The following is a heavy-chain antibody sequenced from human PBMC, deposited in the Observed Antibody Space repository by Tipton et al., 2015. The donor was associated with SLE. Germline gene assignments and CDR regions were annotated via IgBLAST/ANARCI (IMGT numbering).Heavy chain of an antibody. V-gene: IGHV4-39*01. Sequence: TLSLTCTVSGGSISSSYYWGWIRQPPGKGLEWIATIYYSGSAYYNPSLKRRVTISVDTSKNQFSLRVSSVTAADTAVYYCASGVVTNNLGAFNIWGQGTMVTVSS. J-gene: IGHJ3*02. CDR1: GGSISSSYY. D-gene: IGHD4-17*01. CDR3: ASGVVTNNLGAFNI. CDR2: IYYSGSA.